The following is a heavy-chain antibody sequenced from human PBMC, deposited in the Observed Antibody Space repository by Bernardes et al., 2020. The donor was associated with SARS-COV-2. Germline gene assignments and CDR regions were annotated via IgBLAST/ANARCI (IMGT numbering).Heavy chain of an antibody. CDR2: ISGSGGRT. CDR1: GFPFISFA. D-gene: IGHD3-10*01. Sequence: GGSLRLSCAASGFPFISFAMSWVRQAPGKGLEWVSVISGSGGRTNYADSVKGRFTISRDNSKNTLFLQMNSLRDEDTAVYYCARGNVVRGGNSYYYGMDVWGQGTTVTVSS. CDR3: ARGNVVRGGNSYYYGMDV. V-gene: IGHV3-23*01. J-gene: IGHJ6*02.